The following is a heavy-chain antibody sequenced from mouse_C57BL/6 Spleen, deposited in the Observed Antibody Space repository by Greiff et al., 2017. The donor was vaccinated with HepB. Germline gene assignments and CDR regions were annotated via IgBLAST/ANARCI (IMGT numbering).Heavy chain of an antibody. J-gene: IGHJ2*01. V-gene: IGHV1-50*01. D-gene: IGHD1-1*01. CDR3: AGGTYGFDY. CDR2: IDPSDSYT. Sequence: QVQLQQSGAELVKPGASVKLSCKASGYTFTSYWMQWVKQRPGQGLEWIGEIDPSDSYTNYNQKFKGKATLTVDTSSSTAYMQLSSLTSEDSAVYYCAGGTYGFDYWGQGTTLTVSS. CDR1: GYTFTSYW.